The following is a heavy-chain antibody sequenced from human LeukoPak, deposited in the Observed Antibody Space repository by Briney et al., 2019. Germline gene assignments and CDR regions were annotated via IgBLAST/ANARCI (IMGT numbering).Heavy chain of an antibody. CDR3: ARAEYDYVWGSYRYFAGQTPYYFDY. V-gene: IGHV4-34*01. J-gene: IGHJ4*02. Sequence: SETLSLTCAVYGGSFSGYYRSWIRQPPGKGLEWIGEINHSGSTNYNPSLKSRVTISVDTSKNQFSLKLSSVTAADTAVYYCARAEYDYVWGSYRYFAGQTPYYFDYWGQGTLVTVSS. CDR2: INHSGST. CDR1: GGSFSGYY. D-gene: IGHD3-16*02.